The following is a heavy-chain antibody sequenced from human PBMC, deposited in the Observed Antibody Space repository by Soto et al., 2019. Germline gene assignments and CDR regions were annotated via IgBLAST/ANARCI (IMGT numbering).Heavy chain of an antibody. CDR3: GSLMVPGVPDY. D-gene: IGHD2-8*01. J-gene: IGHJ4*02. CDR2: IIPIFGTA. CDR1: GGTFSSYA. Sequence: SVKVSCKASGGTFSSYAISWVRQAPGQGLEWMGGIIPIFGTANYAQKFQGRVTITADESTSTAYMELSSLRSEDTAVYYCGSLMVPGVPDYWGQGTLVTVSS. V-gene: IGHV1-69*13.